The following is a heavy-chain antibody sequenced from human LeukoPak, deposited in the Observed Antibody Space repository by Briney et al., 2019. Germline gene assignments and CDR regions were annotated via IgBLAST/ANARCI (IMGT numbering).Heavy chain of an antibody. CDR3: ARGRPPIYCSGGSCPRYYYYYMDV. CDR2: INHSGST. CDR1: GGSFSDYY. D-gene: IGHD2-15*01. V-gene: IGHV4-34*01. Sequence: PSETLSLTCAVYGGSFSDYYWSWIRQPPGKGLEWIGEINHSGSTNYNPSLKSRVTISVDTSKNQFSLKLSSVTAADTAVYYCARGRPPIYCSGGSCPRYYYYYMDVWGKGTTVTVSS. J-gene: IGHJ6*03.